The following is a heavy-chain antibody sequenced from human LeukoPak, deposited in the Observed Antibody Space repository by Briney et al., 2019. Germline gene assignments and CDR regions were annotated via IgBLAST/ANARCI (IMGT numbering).Heavy chain of an antibody. CDR2: IYYSGST. CDR1: GGSISSGSYY. V-gene: IGHV4-39*01. D-gene: IGHD3-10*01. Sequence: KSSQTLSLTCTVSGGSISSGSYYWSWLRQPPGKGLEWIGSIYYSGSTYYNPSLKSRVTISVDTSKNQFSLKLSSVTAADTAVYYCARSLYGSGSYYQDYWGQGTLVTVSS. J-gene: IGHJ4*02. CDR3: ARSLYGSGSYYQDY.